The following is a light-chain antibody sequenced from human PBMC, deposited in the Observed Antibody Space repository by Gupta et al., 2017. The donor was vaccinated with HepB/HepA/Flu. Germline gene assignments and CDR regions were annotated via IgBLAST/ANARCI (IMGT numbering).Light chain of an antibody. CDR2: SNN. CDR3: AAWDDSLSGPV. CDR1: RPNIGSNT. V-gene: IGLV1-44*01. J-gene: IGLJ3*02. Sequence: QSVLTHPHSASGTPGQRVTISCSGSRPNIGSNTVNWYQQLPGTAPKLLIYSNNQRPAGVPDRFSGSKSGTSASLAISGLRSEDEADYYCAAWDDSLSGPVFGGGAKLTVL.